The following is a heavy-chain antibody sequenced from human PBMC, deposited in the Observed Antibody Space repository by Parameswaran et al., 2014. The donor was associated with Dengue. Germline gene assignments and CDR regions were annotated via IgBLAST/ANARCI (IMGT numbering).Heavy chain of an antibody. V-gene: IGHV1-18*01. Sequence: WVRQAPGQGLEWMGWISAYNGNTNYAQKLQGRVTMTTDTSTGTAYMELRSLRSDDTAVYYCARDLVGGTTFGRYYGMDVWGQGTTVTVSS. CDR2: ISAYNGNT. D-gene: IGHD3-10*02. CDR3: ARDLVGGTTFGRYYGMDV. J-gene: IGHJ6*02.